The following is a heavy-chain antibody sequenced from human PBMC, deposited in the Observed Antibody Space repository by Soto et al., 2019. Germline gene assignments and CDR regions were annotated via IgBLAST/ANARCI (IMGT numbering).Heavy chain of an antibody. J-gene: IGHJ5*02. CDR3: ARFIVATIGVTWFDP. CDR1: GGSISSGGYY. Sequence: SETLSLTCTVSGGSISSGGYYWSWIRQHPGKGLEWIGYIYYSGSTYYNPSLKSRVTISVDTSKNQFSLKLSSVTAADTAVYYCARFIVATIGVTWFDPWGQGTLVTVSS. D-gene: IGHD5-12*01. V-gene: IGHV4-31*03. CDR2: IYYSGST.